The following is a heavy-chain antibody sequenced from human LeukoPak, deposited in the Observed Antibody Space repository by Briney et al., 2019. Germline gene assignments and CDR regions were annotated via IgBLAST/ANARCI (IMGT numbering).Heavy chain of an antibody. CDR3: ARQGWLQLQGYFDY. V-gene: IGHV4-39*01. D-gene: IGHD5-24*01. CDR1: GGSISSSSYN. Sequence: PSETLSLTCTVSGGSISSSSYNWGWIRQPPGKGLEWIGSIYYSGSTYYNPSLKSRVTISVDTSKNQFSLKLSSVTAADTAVYYCARQGWLQLQGYFDYWGQGTLVTVSS. J-gene: IGHJ4*02. CDR2: IYYSGST.